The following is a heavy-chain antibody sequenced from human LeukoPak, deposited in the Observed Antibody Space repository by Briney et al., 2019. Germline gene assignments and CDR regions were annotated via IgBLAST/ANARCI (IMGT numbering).Heavy chain of an antibody. Sequence: SETLSLTCTVSGGSINSRSYYWGWIRQPAGKGLEWIGSIYYSGSTYYNPSFKSRATISIDTSKTQFSLKLSSVTAADTAVYYCARGIAAAGRYYYYYMDVWGKGTTVTVSS. CDR1: GGSINSRSYY. J-gene: IGHJ6*03. D-gene: IGHD6-13*01. CDR2: IYYSGST. CDR3: ARGIAAAGRYYYYYMDV. V-gene: IGHV4-39*01.